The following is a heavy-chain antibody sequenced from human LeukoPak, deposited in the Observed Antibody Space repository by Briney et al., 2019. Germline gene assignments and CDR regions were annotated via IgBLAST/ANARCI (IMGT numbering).Heavy chain of an antibody. CDR3: ARHKPPTPRVGGSLDV. J-gene: IGHJ6*04. V-gene: IGHV4-59*08. CDR2: IYYSGST. Sequence: PSETLSLTCTVSGGSISSYYWSWIRQPPGKGLEWIGYIYYSGSTNYNPSLKSRVTISVDTSKNQFSLKLSSVTAADTAVYYCARHKPPTPRVGGSLDVWGKGTTVTVSS. CDR1: GGSISSYY. D-gene: IGHD1-26*01.